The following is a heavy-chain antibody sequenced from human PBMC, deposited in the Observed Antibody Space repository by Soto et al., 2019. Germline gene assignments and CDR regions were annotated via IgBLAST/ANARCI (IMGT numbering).Heavy chain of an antibody. CDR1: GYTLTELS. Sequence: ASVKVSCKVSGYTLTELSMHWVRQAPGKGLEWMGGFDPEDGETIYAQKFQGRVTMTEDTSTDTAYMELSSLRSEDTAVYYCATVFSKFGPLYEYYFDYWGQGTLVTVSS. V-gene: IGHV1-24*01. D-gene: IGHD5-12*01. J-gene: IGHJ4*02. CDR2: FDPEDGET. CDR3: ATVFSKFGPLYEYYFDY.